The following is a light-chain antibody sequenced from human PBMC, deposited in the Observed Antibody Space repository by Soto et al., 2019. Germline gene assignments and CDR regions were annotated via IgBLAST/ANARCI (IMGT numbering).Light chain of an antibody. CDR1: QTISSW. V-gene: IGKV1-5*03. CDR2: KAS. J-gene: IGKJ1*01. Sequence: DIQMTQSPSTLSGSVGDRVTITCRASQTISSWLAWYQQKSGKPPKLLVYKASTLKSGVPSRFSGSGSGTEFTLTISSLQPDDFATYYCQHYNSYSAAFGQGTKVELK. CDR3: QHYNSYSAA.